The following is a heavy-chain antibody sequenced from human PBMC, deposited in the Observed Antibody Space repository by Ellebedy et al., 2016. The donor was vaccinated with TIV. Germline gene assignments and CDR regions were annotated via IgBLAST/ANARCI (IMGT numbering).Heavy chain of an antibody. CDR2: ISSSSSYI. J-gene: IGHJ5*02. Sequence: PGGSLRLSRAASGFTFSSYSMNWVRQAPGKGLEWVSSISSSSSYIYYADSVKGRFTISRDNAKNSLYLQMNSLRAEDTAVYYCASGYDFWSGYMAAGFDPWGQGTLVTVSS. CDR1: GFTFSSYS. V-gene: IGHV3-21*01. CDR3: ASGYDFWSGYMAAGFDP. D-gene: IGHD3-3*01.